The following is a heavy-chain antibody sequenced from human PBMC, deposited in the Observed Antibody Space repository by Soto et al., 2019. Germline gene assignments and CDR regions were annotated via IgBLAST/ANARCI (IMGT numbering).Heavy chain of an antibody. V-gene: IGHV3-23*01. CDR2: ISGGGDST. CDR3: AKGMGPNCGRDCYSRLADY. J-gene: IGHJ4*02. CDR1: GFIFSNYA. Sequence: EVQLLESGGGLVQPGGSLRLSCAASGFIFSNYAMSWVRQSPGKGLEWVSIISGGGDSTLYADSVKGRFTISRENSKNTVSLQMNSLRAEDTAVYHCAKGMGPNCGRDCYSRLADYWGQGTLVTVSS. D-gene: IGHD2-21*01.